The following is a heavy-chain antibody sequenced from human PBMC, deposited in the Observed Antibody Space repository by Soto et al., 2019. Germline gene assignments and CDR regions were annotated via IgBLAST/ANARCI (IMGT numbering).Heavy chain of an antibody. D-gene: IGHD2-8*01. CDR2: IIPIFGTA. CDR1: GGTFSSYA. V-gene: IGHV1-69*13. J-gene: IGHJ3*02. Sequence: SVKVSCKASGGTFSSYAISCVRQAPGQGLEWMGGIIPIFGTANYAQKFQGRVTITADESTSTAYMELSSLRSEDTAVYYCARIMHGVYNAFDIWGQGTMVTVSS. CDR3: ARIMHGVYNAFDI.